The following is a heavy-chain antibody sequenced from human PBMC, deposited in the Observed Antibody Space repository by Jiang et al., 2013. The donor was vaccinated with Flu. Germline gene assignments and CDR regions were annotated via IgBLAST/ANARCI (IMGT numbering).Heavy chain of an antibody. CDR3: ARGTGYYNVDFDY. CDR1: GGSFSGYF. D-gene: IGHD3-9*01. J-gene: IGHJ4*02. CDR2: INHSGST. V-gene: IGHV4-34*01. Sequence: LLKPSETLSLTCAVSGGSFSGYFWSWIRQPPGKGLEWIGEINHSGSTLYNPSLKSRVTISVDTSKNQFSLKLSSVTAADTAVYYCARGTGYYNVDFDYWGLGTLVTVSS.